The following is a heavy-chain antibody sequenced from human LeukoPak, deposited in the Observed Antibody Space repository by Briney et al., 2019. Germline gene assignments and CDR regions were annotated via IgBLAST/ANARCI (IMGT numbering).Heavy chain of an antibody. CDR2: ISAYNGNT. D-gene: IGHD6-13*01. J-gene: IGHJ5*02. CDR1: GYTFTSYG. Sequence: GASVKVSCKASGYTFTSYGISWVRQAPGQGLEWMGWISAYNGNTNYAQKLQGRVTMTTDTSTSTVYMELSSLRSEDTAVYYCARDYPRAAGTLWFDPWGQGTLVTVSS. CDR3: ARDYPRAAGTLWFDP. V-gene: IGHV1-18*01.